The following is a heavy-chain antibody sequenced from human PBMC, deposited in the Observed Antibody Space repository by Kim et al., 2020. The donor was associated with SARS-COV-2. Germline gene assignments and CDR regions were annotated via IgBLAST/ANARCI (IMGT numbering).Heavy chain of an antibody. CDR2: ISGSGGST. V-gene: IGHV3-23*01. CDR1: GFTFSSYA. J-gene: IGHJ3*02. D-gene: IGHD2-2*01. CDR3: ARTLGDCSSNSCLDAFPI. Sequence: GGSLRLSCAASGFTFSSYAMSWVRQAPGRGLEWVSGISGSGGSTFYADSVKGRFTVSRDNSKNTLYIQMNSLRVEDTAVYYCARTLGDCSSNSCLDAFPICGQGGMVTVSS.